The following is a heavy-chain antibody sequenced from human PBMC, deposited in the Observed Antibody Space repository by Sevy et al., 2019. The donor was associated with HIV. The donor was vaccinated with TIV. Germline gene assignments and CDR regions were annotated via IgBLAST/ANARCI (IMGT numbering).Heavy chain of an antibody. CDR1: GGTFSSYA. D-gene: IGHD3-3*01. J-gene: IGHJ4*02. CDR3: ARGGLTIFGVVNGFDY. V-gene: IGHV1-69*13. Sequence: ASVKVSCKASGGTFSSYAISWVRQAPGQGLEWMGGLIPIFGTANYAQKFQGRVTITADESTSTAYMELSSLRSEDTAVYYCARGGLTIFGVVNGFDYWGQRTLVTVSS. CDR2: LIPIFGTA.